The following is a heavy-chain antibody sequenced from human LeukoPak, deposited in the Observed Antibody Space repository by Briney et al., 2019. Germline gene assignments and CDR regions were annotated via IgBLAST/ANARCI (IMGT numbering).Heavy chain of an antibody. V-gene: IGHV3-21*01. CDR3: ARDITIFGVDHFDY. D-gene: IGHD3-3*01. CDR2: ISSSSSYI. Sequence: GGSLRLSCAASGFTFSSYAMHWVRQAPGKGLEWVSSISSSSSYIYYADSVKGRFTISRDNAKNSLYLQMNSLRAEDTAVYYCARDITIFGVDHFDYWGQGTLVTVSS. CDR1: GFTFSSYA. J-gene: IGHJ4*02.